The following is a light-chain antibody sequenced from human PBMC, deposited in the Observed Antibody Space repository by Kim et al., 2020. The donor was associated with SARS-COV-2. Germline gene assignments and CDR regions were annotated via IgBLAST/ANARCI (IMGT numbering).Light chain of an antibody. J-gene: IGKJ4*01. CDR3: QQYNNWPLLLT. CDR2: AAS. V-gene: IGKV3-15*01. Sequence: EIVMTQSPATLSVFPGERAILSCKATQSVGISLAWYQQKPGRAPRLLIYAASTRATGIPARFSGSGSGTEFTLTISSLPSEDYAVYYCQQYNNWPLLLTFGGGTKVDIK. CDR1: QSVGIS.